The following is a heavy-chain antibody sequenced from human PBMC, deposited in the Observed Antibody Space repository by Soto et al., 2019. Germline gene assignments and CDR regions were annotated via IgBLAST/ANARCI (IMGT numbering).Heavy chain of an antibody. CDR1: GFSLSTSGVG. CDR2: IYWNDDK. D-gene: IGHD2-8*02. V-gene: IGHV2-5*01. CDR3: ARDHRYWDYYGMDV. J-gene: IGHJ6*02. Sequence: SGPTLVNPTQTLTLTCTFSGFSLSTSGVGVGWIRQPPGKALEWLALIYWNDDKRYSPPLKSRLTITKDTSKNQVVLTMTNMDPVDTATYYCARDHRYWDYYGMDVWGQGTAVTVSS.